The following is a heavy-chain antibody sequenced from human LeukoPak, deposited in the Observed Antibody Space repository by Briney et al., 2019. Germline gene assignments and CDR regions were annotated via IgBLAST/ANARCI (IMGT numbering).Heavy chain of an antibody. CDR2: ISWDGGST. CDR3: ARARTPHYDILTGYWAPYYYYYMDV. D-gene: IGHD3-9*01. Sequence: GGSLRLSCAASGFTFDDYAMHWVRQAPGKGPEWVSLISWDGGSTYYADSVKGRFTISRDNSKNSLYLQVNSLRAEDTAVYYCARARTPHYDILTGYWAPYYYYYMDVWGKGTTVTVSS. V-gene: IGHV3-43D*03. J-gene: IGHJ6*03. CDR1: GFTFDDYA.